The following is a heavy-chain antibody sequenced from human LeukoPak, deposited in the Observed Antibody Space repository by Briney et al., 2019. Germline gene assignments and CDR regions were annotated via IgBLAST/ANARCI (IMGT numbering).Heavy chain of an antibody. D-gene: IGHD3-3*01. J-gene: IGHJ5*02. V-gene: IGHV4-39*01. CDR1: GGSISNSSYY. CDR3: ARQYSYYDFWSGYRPNWFDP. CDR2: IYYSGST. Sequence: PSETLSLTCTVSGGSISNSSYYWGWIRQPPGKGLEWIGSIYYSGSTYYNPSLKSRVTISVDTSKNQFSLKLSSVTAADTAVYYCARQYSYYDFWSGYRPNWFDPWGQGTLVTVSS.